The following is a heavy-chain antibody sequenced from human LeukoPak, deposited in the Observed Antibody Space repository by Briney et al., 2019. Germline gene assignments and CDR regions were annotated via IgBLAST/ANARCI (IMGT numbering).Heavy chain of an antibody. J-gene: IGHJ5*02. CDR1: GFTFSRYD. Sequence: AGGSLRLSCAASGFTFSRYDMHWVRQATGEGLEWVSGIGTAGDIYYLGPVKGRFTLSREDAKNSLYLQMNNLRAGDTAVYYCARGASTGFDPWGQGTLVTVSS. CDR2: IGTAGDI. CDR3: ARGASTGFDP. V-gene: IGHV3-13*04. D-gene: IGHD1-1*01.